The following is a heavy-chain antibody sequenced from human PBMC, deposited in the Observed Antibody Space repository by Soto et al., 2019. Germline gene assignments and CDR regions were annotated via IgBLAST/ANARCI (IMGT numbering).Heavy chain of an antibody. CDR2: IYYSGST. CDR3: AREAYISSGWSLLGY. Sequence: PSETMSLTCTVSGGSSSGYDWSWIRQPPGKGLEWIGYIYYSGSTNYNPSLKSRVTISVDTSKNQFSLKLSSVTAADTAVYYCAREAYISSGWSLLGYWGQGTLVTVSS. V-gene: IGHV4-59*01. D-gene: IGHD6-19*01. CDR1: GGSSSGYD. J-gene: IGHJ4*02.